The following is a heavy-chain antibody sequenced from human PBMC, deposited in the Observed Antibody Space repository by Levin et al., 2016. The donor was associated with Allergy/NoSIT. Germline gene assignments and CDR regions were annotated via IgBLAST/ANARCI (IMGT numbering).Heavy chain of an antibody. Sequence: WIRQPPGKGLEWIGYIYYSGSTNYNPSLKSRVTISVDTSKNQFSLKLSSVTAADTAVYYCAGAINGGWYYWGQGTLVTVSS. CDR3: AGAINGGWYY. J-gene: IGHJ4*02. V-gene: IGHV4-59*01. D-gene: IGHD6-19*01. CDR2: IYYSGST.